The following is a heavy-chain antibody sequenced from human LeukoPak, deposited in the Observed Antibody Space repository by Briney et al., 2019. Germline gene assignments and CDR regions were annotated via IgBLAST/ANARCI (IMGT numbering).Heavy chain of an antibody. CDR2: ISCSGSTI. CDR3: ARGGNDCTNGICYSRLSSLVDY. V-gene: IGHV3-48*03. Sequence: GGSLRLYCAASGFTFSSYEMNWVRQAPGKGLEWVSYISCSGSTIYYADSVKGRFTISIDFSKTTVYLEMNSLRAEDTAVYYCARGGNDCTNGICYSRLSSLVDYWGQGTLVTVSS. J-gene: IGHJ4*02. D-gene: IGHD2-8*01. CDR1: GFTFSSYE.